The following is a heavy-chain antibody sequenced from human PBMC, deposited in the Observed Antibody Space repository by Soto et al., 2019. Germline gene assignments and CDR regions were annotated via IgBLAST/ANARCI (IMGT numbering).Heavy chain of an antibody. J-gene: IGHJ6*02. CDR1: GFTLSSFW. CDR2: IKQDGSET. CDR3: ARPPHGMDG. Sequence: PGGSMRLSCAASGFTLSSFWMTWVRHSPGKGLEWVASIKQDGSETYYVDSVKGRFTISRDNPKNTLYLQMNSLRVGDTAVYYCARPPHGMDGWGQGTTVTVSS. V-gene: IGHV3-7*03.